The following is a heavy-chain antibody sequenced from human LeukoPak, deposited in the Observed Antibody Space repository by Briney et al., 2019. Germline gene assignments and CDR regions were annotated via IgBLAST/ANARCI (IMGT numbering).Heavy chain of an antibody. V-gene: IGHV4-59*01. Sequence: PSETLSLTCTVSGASINTYYWSWIRQPPGKGLEWIGYIYYSGTTSYNPSLKSRVTMSLDTSRNQFSLKLTSLTAADTAVYYCARGAMATTPFFDYWGQGTLVTVSS. CDR3: ARGAMATTPFFDY. D-gene: IGHD5-24*01. J-gene: IGHJ4*02. CDR1: GASINTYY. CDR2: IYYSGTT.